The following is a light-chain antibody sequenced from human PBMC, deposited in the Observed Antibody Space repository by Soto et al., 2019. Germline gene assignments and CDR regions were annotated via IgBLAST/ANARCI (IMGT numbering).Light chain of an antibody. J-gene: IGLJ1*01. CDR3: CSYAGSYTYV. CDR2: DVS. V-gene: IGLV2-11*01. CDR1: SSDVGCYNY. Sequence: QSSLTQPRAVSWSPGRSVTIACTGTSSDVGCYNYVSWYQQHPGKAPKLMIYDVSKRPSGGPDRFSGSKSGNTASLTISGLQAEDEADYYCCSYAGSYTYVFGTGTKVTV.